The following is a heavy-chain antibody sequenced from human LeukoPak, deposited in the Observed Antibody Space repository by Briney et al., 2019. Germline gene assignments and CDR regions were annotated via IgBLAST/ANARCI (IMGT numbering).Heavy chain of an antibody. V-gene: IGHV3-66*01. J-gene: IGHJ4*02. CDR2: IYSGGST. Sequence: PGGSLRLSCAASGFTVSSNYMSWVRQAPGKGLEWVPVIYSGGSTYYADSVKGRFTISRDNSKNTLYLQMNSLRAEDTAVYYCARDEQQLSFDYWGRGTLVTVSS. CDR1: GFTVSSNY. D-gene: IGHD6-13*01. CDR3: ARDEQQLSFDY.